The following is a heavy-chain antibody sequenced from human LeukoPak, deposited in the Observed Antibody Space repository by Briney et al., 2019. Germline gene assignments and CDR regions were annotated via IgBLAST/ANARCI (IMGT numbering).Heavy chain of an antibody. Sequence: PGGSLTLSCAASGFFFRNHDMKWVRQAPPQGLEWVSYISTDSSTIYHADSAKGRFPVSRDNARNSLYLQMNSLRAEDTAVYYCARDHRGYDSATGIGYWGQGTMVTVSS. V-gene: IGHV3-48*03. D-gene: IGHD5-12*01. CDR2: ISTDSSTI. CDR1: GFFFRNHD. J-gene: IGHJ4*02. CDR3: ARDHRGYDSATGIGY.